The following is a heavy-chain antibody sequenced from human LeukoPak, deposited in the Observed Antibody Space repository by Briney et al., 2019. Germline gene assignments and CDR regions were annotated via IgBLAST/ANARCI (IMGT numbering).Heavy chain of an antibody. V-gene: IGHV1-18*01. CDR2: ISAYNGNT. CDR1: GYTFTSYG. D-gene: IGHD3-22*01. Sequence: APVKVSCKASGYTFTSYGISWVRQAPGQGLEWMGWISAYNGNTNYAQKLQGRVTMTTDTSTSTAYMELRSLRSDDTAVYYCAREPHFYDSSGYYAFPRDYYYGMDVWGQGTTVTVSS. CDR3: AREPHFYDSSGYYAFPRDYYYGMDV. J-gene: IGHJ6*02.